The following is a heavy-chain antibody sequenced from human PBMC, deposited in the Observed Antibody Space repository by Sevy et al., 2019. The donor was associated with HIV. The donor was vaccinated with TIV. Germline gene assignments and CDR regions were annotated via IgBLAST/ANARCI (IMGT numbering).Heavy chain of an antibody. Sequence: SETPSLTCSVSGGSISSYFWTWVRQSPGKGLEWIGNIYFTGNTDYSPSLKSRVTLSLDTSKSQFSLTLKSVTAADTAIYFCARDSTTRPRVIDYWGQGTLVTVSS. D-gene: IGHD1-1*01. CDR2: IYFTGNT. CDR1: GGSISSYF. J-gene: IGHJ4*02. V-gene: IGHV4-59*01. CDR3: ARDSTTRPRVIDY.